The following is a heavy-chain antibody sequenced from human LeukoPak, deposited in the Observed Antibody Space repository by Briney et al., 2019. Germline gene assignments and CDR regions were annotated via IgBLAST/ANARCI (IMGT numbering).Heavy chain of an antibody. CDR3: ARGILRQWLGY. Sequence: ASVKVSCKASGYTFTSYGISWVRHAPGQGLEWMGWISAYNGNTNYAQNLQGRVTMTTDTSTSTAYMEVRSMRSDDTAVYYCARGILRQWLGYWGQGTLVTVSS. CDR2: ISAYNGNT. D-gene: IGHD6-19*01. CDR1: GYTFTSYG. V-gene: IGHV1-18*01. J-gene: IGHJ4*02.